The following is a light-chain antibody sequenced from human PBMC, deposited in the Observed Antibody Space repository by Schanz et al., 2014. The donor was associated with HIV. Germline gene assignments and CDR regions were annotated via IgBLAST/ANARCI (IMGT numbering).Light chain of an antibody. V-gene: IGKV1-9*01. Sequence: DIQLSQSPSFLSASVGDRVTVTCRASQDISTYLAWYQQKPGKAPNLLIYAASTLHTGVPLRFSGSGSGTDFTLTISDLQPEDVATYYCQQGDTFPTFGQGTKLEI. CDR1: QDISTY. CDR2: AAS. J-gene: IGKJ2*01. CDR3: QQGDTFPT.